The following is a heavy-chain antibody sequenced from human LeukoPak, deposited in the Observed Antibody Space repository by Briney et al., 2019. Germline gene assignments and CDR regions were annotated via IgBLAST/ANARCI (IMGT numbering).Heavy chain of an antibody. CDR2: INHSGST. CDR3: ARRRILPARGVISWFDP. D-gene: IGHD3-10*01. J-gene: IGHJ5*02. CDR1: GGSFSGYY. Sequence: PSETLSLTCAVYGGSFSGYYWSWIRQPPGKGLEWIGEINHSGSTNYNPSLKSRVTISVDTSKNQFSLKLSSVTAADTAVYYCARRRILPARGVISWFDPWGQGTLVTVSS. V-gene: IGHV4-34*01.